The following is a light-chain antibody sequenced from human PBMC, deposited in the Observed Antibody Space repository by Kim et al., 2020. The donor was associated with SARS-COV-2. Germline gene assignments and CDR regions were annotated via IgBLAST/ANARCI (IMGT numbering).Light chain of an antibody. CDR3: NSRDSNDNVL. CDR2: GKN. CDR1: SLRSYY. Sequence: VAVGQALRFTCQADSLRSYYATGYQQKPGQAPIVVIYGKNNRPSGIPDRFSGSSSGNTASLTITGTQAGDEADYYCNSRDSNDNVLFGGGTQLTVL. V-gene: IGLV3-19*01. J-gene: IGLJ2*01.